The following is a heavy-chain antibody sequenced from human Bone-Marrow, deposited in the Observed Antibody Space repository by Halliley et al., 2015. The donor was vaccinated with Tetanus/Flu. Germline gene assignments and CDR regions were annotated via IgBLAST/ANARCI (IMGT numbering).Heavy chain of an antibody. CDR3: ARDTSGLGIDY. CDR1: GFTVSHDY. Sequence: LRLSCAASGFTVSHDYMSWVRQAPGKGLEWIGYIYRSGSTYYNPSLKSRITISIDTSKNQFSLKLSSVTAADTAVYYCARDTSGLGIDYWGQGTLVTVSS. D-gene: IGHD3-10*01. V-gene: IGHV4-31*02. J-gene: IGHJ4*02. CDR2: IYRSGST.